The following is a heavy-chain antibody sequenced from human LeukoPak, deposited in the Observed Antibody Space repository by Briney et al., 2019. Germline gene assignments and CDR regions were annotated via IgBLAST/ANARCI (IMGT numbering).Heavy chain of an antibody. D-gene: IGHD5-18*01. CDR2: IYTSGST. V-gene: IGHV4-4*07. CDR3: ARSEYSYGADAFDI. Sequence: SETLSLTCTVSGGSISSYYWSWVRQPAGKGLEWIGRIYTSGSTNYNPSLKRRVNISVDTSKTQFSLKLSSVTAADTAVYYCARSEYSYGADAFDIWGQGTMVTVSS. CDR1: GGSISSYY. J-gene: IGHJ3*02.